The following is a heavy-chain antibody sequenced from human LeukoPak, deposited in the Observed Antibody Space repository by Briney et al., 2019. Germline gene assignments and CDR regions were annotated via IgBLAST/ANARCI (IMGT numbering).Heavy chain of an antibody. V-gene: IGHV4-59*01. CDR3: ARGNNLLDP. CDR2: IYYSGGTGDT. CDR1: GGPISDYY. Sequence: KPSETLSLTCSVSGGPISDYYWSWIRQSPAEGLEWIGYIYYSGGTGDTNYNPSLKSRVTMSLDTSKNQFSLRLSSVTAADTAVYYCARGNNLLDPWGQGTLVTVSS. J-gene: IGHJ5*02.